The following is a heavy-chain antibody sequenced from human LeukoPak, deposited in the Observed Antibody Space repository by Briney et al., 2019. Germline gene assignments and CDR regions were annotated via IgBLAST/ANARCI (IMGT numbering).Heavy chain of an antibody. J-gene: IGHJ4*02. CDR3: AAQQLVRSYFDY. V-gene: IGHV4-59*01. CDR2: IYYSGST. Sequence: SETLSLSCTVSGGSISSYYWSWIRQPTGKGLEWIGYIYYSGSTNYNPSLKSRVTISVDTSKNQFSLKLSSVTAADTAVYYCAAQQLVRSYFDYWGQGTLVTVSS. CDR1: GGSISSYY. D-gene: IGHD6-6*01.